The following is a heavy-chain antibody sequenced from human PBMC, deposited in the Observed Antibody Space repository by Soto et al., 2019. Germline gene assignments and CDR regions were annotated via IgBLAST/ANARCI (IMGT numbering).Heavy chain of an antibody. CDR3: ARDKGTGDYYYYYGMDV. Sequence: SVKVSCKASGGTFSSYAISWVRQAPGQGLEWMGGIIPIFGTANYAQKFQGRVTITADESTSTAYMELSSLRSEDTAVHYCARDKGTGDYYYYYGMDVWGQGTTVTVSS. CDR1: GGTFSSYA. J-gene: IGHJ6*02. V-gene: IGHV1-69*13. CDR2: IIPIFGTA. D-gene: IGHD2-21*02.